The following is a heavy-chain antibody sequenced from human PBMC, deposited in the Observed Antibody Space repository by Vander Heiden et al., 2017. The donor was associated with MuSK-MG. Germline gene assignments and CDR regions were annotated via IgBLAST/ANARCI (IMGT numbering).Heavy chain of an antibody. Sequence: QMQLVQSGPEVKKPGTSVQVSCKASGFTFTSPAVQWVRQARGQRLGWIGWIVVGSGNTNYAQKYQERVTITRDMSTSTAYMELSSLRSEDTDVYYCAADPASTRVRGVIPQDWGQGTLVTVSS. D-gene: IGHD3-10*01. J-gene: IGHJ4*02. V-gene: IGHV1-58*01. CDR1: GFTFTSPA. CDR2: IVVGSGNT. CDR3: AADPASTRVRGVIPQD.